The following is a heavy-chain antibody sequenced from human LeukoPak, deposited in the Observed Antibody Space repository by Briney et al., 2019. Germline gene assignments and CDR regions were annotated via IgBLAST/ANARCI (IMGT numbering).Heavy chain of an antibody. D-gene: IGHD4-17*01. J-gene: IGHJ4*02. Sequence: GGSLRLSCAASGISFSSHGMHWVRQAPGKGLEWVAVIWYDGSNIYYADSVKGRFTISRDNSKNTLYLQMNSLRAEDTAVYYCARDRGEDYGDYYFDYWGQGTLVTVSS. CDR1: GISFSSHG. CDR3: ARDRGEDYGDYYFDY. V-gene: IGHV3-33*01. CDR2: IWYDGSNI.